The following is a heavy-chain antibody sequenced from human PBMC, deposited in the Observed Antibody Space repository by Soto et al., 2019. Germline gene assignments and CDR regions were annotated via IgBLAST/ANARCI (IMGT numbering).Heavy chain of an antibody. Sequence: SRNSTIDWFSVSSPFWRWIQQAPGKGLEWIGYIYYSESTNYNPSLKSRVTISVDTSKNQFSLKLSSVTAADTAVYYCARDRGLGSGWYGWFDPWGQGTLVTVS. CDR2: IYYSEST. D-gene: IGHD6-19*01. V-gene: IGHV4-59*02. CDR3: ARDRGLGSGWYGWFDP. J-gene: IGHJ5*02. CDR1: WFSVSSPF.